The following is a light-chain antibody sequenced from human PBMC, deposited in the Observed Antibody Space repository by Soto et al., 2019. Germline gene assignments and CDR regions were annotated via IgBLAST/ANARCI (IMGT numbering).Light chain of an antibody. CDR1: QSVTSKY. CDR3: QHYVSPTIT. Sequence: EIVLTQSPATRSVSPGERATLSCRASQSVTSKYLAWYQQKPGQAPRLFVYGASSRATGISDRFSVSVSGTDGTITISRLQNEDFSVYYCQHYVSPTITFGQGTRLEIK. V-gene: IGKV3-20*01. J-gene: IGKJ5*01. CDR2: GAS.